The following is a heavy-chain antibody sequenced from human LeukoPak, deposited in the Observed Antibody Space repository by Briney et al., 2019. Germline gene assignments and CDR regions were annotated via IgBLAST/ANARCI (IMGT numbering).Heavy chain of an antibody. J-gene: IGHJ4*02. Sequence: ASVKVSCKASGYTFTGFYIHWVRQAPGQGLEWMGWINPNSGGTNYAQKFQGWVTMTRDTSISTAYMELSRLRSDDTAVYYCARGEAYDIFQYYFDYWGQGTLVTVSS. CDR2: INPNSGGT. CDR3: ARGEAYDIFQYYFDY. D-gene: IGHD3-9*01. CDR1: GYTFTGFY. V-gene: IGHV1-2*04.